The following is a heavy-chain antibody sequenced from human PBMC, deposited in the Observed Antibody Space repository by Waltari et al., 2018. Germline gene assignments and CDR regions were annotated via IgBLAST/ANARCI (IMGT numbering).Heavy chain of an antibody. V-gene: IGHV4-4*02. CDR2: IYHSGST. CDR1: GASISTSNW. CDR3: ARGTESYSDLGFDP. Sequence: QVHLQESGPGLVKPSGTVSLTCAVSGASISTSNWWTWVRQTPGKGLEWIGEIYHSGSTIYNPSPKGRVTMSVDKSKNQFSLKLSSVTAADTAVYYCARGTESYSDLGFDPWGQGTLVTVSS. D-gene: IGHD1-26*01. J-gene: IGHJ5*02.